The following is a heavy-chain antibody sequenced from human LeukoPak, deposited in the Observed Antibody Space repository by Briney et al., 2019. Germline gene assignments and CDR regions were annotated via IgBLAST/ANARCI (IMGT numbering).Heavy chain of an antibody. CDR3: ARAEIITTYYFDY. J-gene: IGHJ4*02. Sequence: GGSLRLSCAASGFTFSDYYMSWIRQAPGKGLEWVSYISTSGSTIYYADSVKGRFTISRDNAKNSLYLQMNSLRAEDTAVYYCARAEIITTYYFDYWGQGTLVTVSS. CDR2: ISTSGSTI. D-gene: IGHD1-1*01. CDR1: GFTFSDYY. V-gene: IGHV3-11*04.